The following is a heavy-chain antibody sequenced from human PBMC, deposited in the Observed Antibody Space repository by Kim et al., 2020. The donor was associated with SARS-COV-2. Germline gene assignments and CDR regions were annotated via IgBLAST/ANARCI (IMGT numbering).Heavy chain of an antibody. D-gene: IGHD1-26*01. Sequence: YAASVKGRFTISRDDSKSIAYLQMNSLKTEDTAVYYCTRVPYSGSYSVDYWGQGTLVTVSS. V-gene: IGHV3-49*02. CDR3: TRVPYSGSYSVDY. J-gene: IGHJ4*02.